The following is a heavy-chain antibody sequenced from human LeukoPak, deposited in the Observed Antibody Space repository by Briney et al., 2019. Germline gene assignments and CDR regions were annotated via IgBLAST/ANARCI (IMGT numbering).Heavy chain of an antibody. V-gene: IGHV4-61*02. D-gene: IGHD3-10*01. J-gene: IGHJ5*02. Sequence: SETLSLTXTVSGGSISSGSYYWSWIRQPAGKGLEWIGRIYTSGSTNYNPSLKSRVTISVDTSKNQFSLKLSSVTAADTAVYYCARAAVVLWFGEYNWFDPWGQGTLVTVSS. CDR1: GGSISSGSYY. CDR2: IYTSGST. CDR3: ARAAVVLWFGEYNWFDP.